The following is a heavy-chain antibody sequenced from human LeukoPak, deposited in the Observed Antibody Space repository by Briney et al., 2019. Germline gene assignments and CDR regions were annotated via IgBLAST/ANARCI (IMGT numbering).Heavy chain of an antibody. Sequence: SETLSLTCSVSGDSVSPFHWSWIRQPPGKGLEWIAYIYNSGIINYNPSLKGRATISLDTSKNQVSLKLTSVTAADTAIYYCTKNAGRGRPTDLWGQGTLVTVSS. V-gene: IGHV4-59*02. CDR2: IYNSGII. CDR1: GDSVSPFH. CDR3: TKNAGRGRPTDL. J-gene: IGHJ5*02. D-gene: IGHD2-15*01.